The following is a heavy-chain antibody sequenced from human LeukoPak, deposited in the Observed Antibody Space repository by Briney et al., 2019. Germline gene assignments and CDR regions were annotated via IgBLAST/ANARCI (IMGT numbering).Heavy chain of an antibody. CDR3: ARDPMYYYDSSGYSGGPYWYFDL. J-gene: IGHJ2*01. CDR1: GYSFSSGYY. Sequence: PPETLSLTCAFSGYSFSSGYYWGWIRPPPGKGLEWIVSIYRSGSTYYNPSLKSRVTISVDTSKNQFSLKLSSVTAADTAVYYCARDPMYYYDSSGYSGGPYWYFDLWGRGTLVTVSS. CDR2: IYRSGST. D-gene: IGHD3-22*01. V-gene: IGHV4-38-2*02.